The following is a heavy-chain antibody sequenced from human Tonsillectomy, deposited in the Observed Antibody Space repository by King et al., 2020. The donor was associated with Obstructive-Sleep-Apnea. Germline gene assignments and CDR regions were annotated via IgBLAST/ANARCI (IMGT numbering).Heavy chain of an antibody. CDR1: GGSFSGYY. CDR2: INHSGST. D-gene: IGHD3-22*01. Sequence: VQLQQWGAGLLKPSETLSLTCAVYGGSFSGYYWSLIRQPPGKGLEWIGEINHSGSTNCNPSLKSRVTISVDTTRNQFSLKLSSVTAADTAVYYCARGGYDSSGYYYFAEYFQHWGQGTLVTVSS. J-gene: IGHJ1*01. V-gene: IGHV4-34*01. CDR3: ARGGYDSSGYYYFAEYFQH.